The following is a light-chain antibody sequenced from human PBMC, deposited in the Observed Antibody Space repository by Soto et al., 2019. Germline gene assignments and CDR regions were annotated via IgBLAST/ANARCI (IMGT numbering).Light chain of an antibody. CDR1: GSSIGSNA. CDR2: TTS. J-gene: IGLJ3*02. V-gene: IGLV1-44*01. CDR3: AAWDNSLNGPV. Sequence: QSVLTQPPSASGTPGQRVTISCSGSGSSIGSNAVNWYQHLPGMAPKLLIYTTSQRPSGVPDRFSGSKSGTSASLAISGLQSEDESDYYCAAWDNSLNGPVFGGGTKLTVL.